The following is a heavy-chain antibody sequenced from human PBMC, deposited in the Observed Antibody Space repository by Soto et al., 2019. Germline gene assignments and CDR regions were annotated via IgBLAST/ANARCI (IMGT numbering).Heavy chain of an antibody. Sequence: SVKVSCKASGGTFSSYTISWVRQAPGQGLEWMGRIIPILGIANYAQKFQGRVTITADKSTSTAYMELSSLRSEDTAVYYCATPRRAPYSNYAFDIWGQGTMVTVSS. J-gene: IGHJ3*02. D-gene: IGHD6-13*01. CDR1: GGTFSSYT. V-gene: IGHV1-69*02. CDR2: IIPILGIA. CDR3: ATPRRAPYSNYAFDI.